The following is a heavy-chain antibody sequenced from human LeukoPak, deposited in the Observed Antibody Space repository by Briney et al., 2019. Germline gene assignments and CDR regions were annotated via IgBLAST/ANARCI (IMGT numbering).Heavy chain of an antibody. CDR1: GYTFTGYY. V-gene: IGHV1-2*02. CDR2: INPNSGGT. D-gene: IGHD3-10*01. Sequence: ASVKVSCKASGYTFTGYYMHWVRQAPGQGLEWMGWINPNSGGTNYAQKFQGRVTMTRDTSISTAYMELSRLRSDDTAVYYCARDRGQSGSYYIRGWFDPWGQGTLVTVSS. J-gene: IGHJ5*02. CDR3: ARDRGQSGSYYIRGWFDP.